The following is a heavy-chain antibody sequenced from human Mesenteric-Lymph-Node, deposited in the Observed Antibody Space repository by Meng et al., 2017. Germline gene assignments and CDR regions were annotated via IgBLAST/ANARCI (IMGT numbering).Heavy chain of an antibody. Sequence: QPQLEGAGPGLGKPPEALSLNCGVSGGSTSTSGYYWGWIRQPPGKGLEWIGSIGHRGITYYTPSLKSRVTVSIDTSKSQFSLKLTSVTAADTAVYYCGRDQGRQLINHWGQGTLVTVSS. D-gene: IGHD1-1*01. V-gene: IGHV4-39*01. CDR1: GGSTSTSGYY. CDR2: IGHRGIT. J-gene: IGHJ4*02. CDR3: GRDQGRQLINH.